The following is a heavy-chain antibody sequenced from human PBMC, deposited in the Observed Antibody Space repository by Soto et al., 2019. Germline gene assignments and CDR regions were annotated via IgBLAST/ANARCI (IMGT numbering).Heavy chain of an antibody. CDR3: ARAMSSSSWSYDAFDI. J-gene: IGHJ3*02. CDR1: GYTFTSYY. Sequence: ASVKVSRKASGYTFTSYYMHWVRQAPGQGLGWMGIINPSGGSTSYAQKFQGRVTMTRDTSTSTVYMELSSLRSEDTAVYYCARAMSSSSWSYDAFDIWGQGTMVTVSS. V-gene: IGHV1-46*01. D-gene: IGHD6-13*01. CDR2: INPSGGST.